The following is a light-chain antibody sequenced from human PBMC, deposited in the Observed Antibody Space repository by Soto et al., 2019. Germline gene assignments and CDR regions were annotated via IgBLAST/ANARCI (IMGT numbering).Light chain of an antibody. CDR1: QSVSYN. Sequence: EIVMTQSPATVSVSPGETATLSCRASQSVSYNLAWYQQKPGQGLRLLIYGAFTRDTGIPARCSGSGSGTEFTLTISSLQSEDFAVYYCQQYKNWPPHTFGGGTKVEIK. V-gene: IGKV3-15*01. CDR2: GAF. J-gene: IGKJ4*01. CDR3: QQYKNWPPHT.